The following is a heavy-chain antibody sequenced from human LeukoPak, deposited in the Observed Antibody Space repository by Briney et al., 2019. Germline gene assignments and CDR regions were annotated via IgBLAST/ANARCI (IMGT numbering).Heavy chain of an antibody. V-gene: IGHV4-34*01. Sequence: PSETLSLTCAVYGGSFSGYYWSWIRQPPGKGLEWIGEINHSGSTNYNPSLKSRVTISVDTSKNQFSLKLSSVTAADTAVYYCARGYRIRRHIVVVTAGYYYYMDVWGKGTTVTISS. CDR3: ARGYRIRRHIVVVTAGYYYYMDV. CDR2: INHSGST. J-gene: IGHJ6*03. D-gene: IGHD2-21*02. CDR1: GGSFSGYY.